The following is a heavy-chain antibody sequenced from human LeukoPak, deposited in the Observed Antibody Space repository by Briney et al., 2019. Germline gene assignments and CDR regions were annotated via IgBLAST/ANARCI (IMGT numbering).Heavy chain of an antibody. J-gene: IGHJ6*03. CDR1: GFTFSSYG. V-gene: IGHV3-48*04. CDR3: ARDDYGDYLNSYYYYMDV. D-gene: IGHD4-17*01. Sequence: GGTLRLSCAAFGFTFSSYGMSWVRQAPGKGLEWVSYISSSGSTIYYADSVKGRFTISRDNAKSSLYLQMNSLRAEDTAVYYCARDDYGDYLNSYYYYMDVWGKGTTVTVSS. CDR2: ISSSGSTI.